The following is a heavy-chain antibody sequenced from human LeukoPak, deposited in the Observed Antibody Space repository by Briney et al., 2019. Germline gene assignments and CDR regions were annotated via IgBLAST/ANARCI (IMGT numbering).Heavy chain of an antibody. V-gene: IGHV1-69*05. Sequence: GSSVKVSCKASGGTFSSYAISWVRQAPGQGLEWMGGIIPIFGTANYAQKFQGRVTITTDESTSTAYMELSSLRSEDTAVYYCARVTSLVVPAAMGYWGQGTLVTVSS. CDR3: ARVTSLVVPAAMGY. D-gene: IGHD2-2*01. CDR2: IIPIFGTA. J-gene: IGHJ4*02. CDR1: GGTFSSYA.